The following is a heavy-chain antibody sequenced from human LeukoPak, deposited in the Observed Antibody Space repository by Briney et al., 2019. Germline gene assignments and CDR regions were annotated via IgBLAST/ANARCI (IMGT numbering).Heavy chain of an antibody. CDR3: AKDGYCSSTSCYPAPY. J-gene: IGHJ4*02. CDR1: GFTFSSYA. CDR2: ISGSGGAT. V-gene: IGHV3-23*01. Sequence: GGSLRLSCAASGFTFSSYAMSWVRQAPGKGLEWVSAISGSGGATYYADSVKGRFTISRDNSKNTLYLQMNSLRAEDTAVYYCAKDGYCSSTSCYPAPYWGQGTLVTVSS. D-gene: IGHD2-2*01.